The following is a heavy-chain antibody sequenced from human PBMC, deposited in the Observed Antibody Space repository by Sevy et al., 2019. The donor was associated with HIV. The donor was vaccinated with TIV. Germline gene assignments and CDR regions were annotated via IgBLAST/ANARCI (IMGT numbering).Heavy chain of an antibody. V-gene: IGHV3-30-3*01. CDR3: ARGDDLASAGFDS. Sequence: GSLRLSCAASGFTFRNYAMHWVRQAPGKGLEWVAVISYDGSDKYYADSVKGRFTISRDISKNTLYLQVNSLIPGDTAVYYCARGDDLASAGFDSWGQGTLVTVSS. D-gene: IGHD6-13*01. J-gene: IGHJ4*02. CDR2: ISYDGSDK. CDR1: GFTFRNYA.